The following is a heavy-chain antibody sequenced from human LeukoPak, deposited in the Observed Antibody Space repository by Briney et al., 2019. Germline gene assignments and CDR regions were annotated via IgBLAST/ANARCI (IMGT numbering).Heavy chain of an antibody. CDR1: GGSISSSSYY. CDR3: ARAHSSREYFDY. J-gene: IGHJ4*02. D-gene: IGHD6-13*01. Sequence: SETLSLTCTVSGGSISSSSYYWGWIRQPPGKGLEWIGSIYYSGSTYYNPSLKSRVTISVDTSKNQFSLKLSSVTAADTGVYYCARAHSSREYFDYWGQGTLVTVSS. CDR2: IYYSGST. V-gene: IGHV4-39*07.